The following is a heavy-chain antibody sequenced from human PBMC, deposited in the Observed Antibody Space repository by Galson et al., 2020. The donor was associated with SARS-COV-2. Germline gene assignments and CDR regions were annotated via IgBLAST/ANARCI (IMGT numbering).Heavy chain of an antibody. J-gene: IGHJ6*03. V-gene: IGHV1-69*13. Sequence: EASVKVSCKASGGTFSSYAISWVRQAPGQGLEWMGGIIPIFGTANYAQKFQGRVTITADESTSTAYMELSSLRSEDTAVYYCASGVIATPHGLSFYYYYYMDVWGKGTTVTVSS. CDR2: IIPIFGTA. CDR3: ASGVIATPHGLSFYYYYYMDV. CDR1: GGTFSSYA. D-gene: IGHD2-21*01.